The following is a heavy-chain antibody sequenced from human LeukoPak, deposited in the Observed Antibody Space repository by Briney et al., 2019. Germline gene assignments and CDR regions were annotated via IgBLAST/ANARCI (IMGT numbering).Heavy chain of an antibody. Sequence: GGSLRLSCAASGFTFSSYGMHWVRQAPGKGLEWVAFIRYDGSNKYYADSVKGRFTISRDNSKNTLYLQMNSLRAEDTAVYYCAKSRRYCSSTSCYTYFDYWGQGTLVTVSS. J-gene: IGHJ4*02. CDR3: AKSRRYCSSTSCYTYFDY. CDR1: GFTFSSYG. CDR2: IRYDGSNK. D-gene: IGHD2-2*02. V-gene: IGHV3-30*02.